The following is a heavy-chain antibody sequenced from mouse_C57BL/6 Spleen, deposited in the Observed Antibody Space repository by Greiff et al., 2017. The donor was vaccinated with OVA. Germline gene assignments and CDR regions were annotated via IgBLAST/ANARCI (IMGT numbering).Heavy chain of an antibody. D-gene: IGHD1-1*01. V-gene: IGHV1-82*01. Sequence: QVQLKESGPELVKPGASVKISCKASGYAFSSSWMNWVKQRPGKGLEWIGRIYPGDGDTNYNGKFKGKATLTADKSSSTAYMQLSSLTSEDSAVYFCARWTIYYSSMDYWGQGTSVTVSS. J-gene: IGHJ4*01. CDR2: IYPGDGDT. CDR3: ARWTIYYSSMDY. CDR1: GYAFSSSW.